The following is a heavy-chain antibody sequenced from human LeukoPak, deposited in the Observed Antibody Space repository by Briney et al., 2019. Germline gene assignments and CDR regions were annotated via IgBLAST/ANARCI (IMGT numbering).Heavy chain of an antibody. CDR3: ARDPLFGSYGMDV. D-gene: IGHD3-3*01. CDR2: IYYSGST. CDR1: GGSISRYY. V-gene: IGHV4-59*01. J-gene: IGHJ6*02. Sequence: SSETLSLTCTVSGGSISRYYWSWIRQPPGKGLEWIRYIYYSGSTNYNPSLKSRVTISVDTSKNQFSLKLSSVTAADTAVYYCARDPLFGSYGMDVWGQGTTVTVSS.